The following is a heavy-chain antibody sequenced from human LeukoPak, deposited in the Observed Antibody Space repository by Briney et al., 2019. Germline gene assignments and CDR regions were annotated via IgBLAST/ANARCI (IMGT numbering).Heavy chain of an antibody. J-gene: IGHJ6*03. CDR1: GFTFSNYW. CDR3: ARMKPGGYCSGGSCYSHYYYYMDV. D-gene: IGHD2-15*01. CDR2: IKQDRSEK. V-gene: IGHV3-7*01. Sequence: GGSLRLSCAASGFTFSNYWMTWVRQAPGKGLEWVADIKQDRSEKLYVKSVRGRFTISRDNAKMSLFLQMNSLRAEDTAVYYCARMKPGGYCSGGSCYSHYYYYMDVWGKGTTVTVSS.